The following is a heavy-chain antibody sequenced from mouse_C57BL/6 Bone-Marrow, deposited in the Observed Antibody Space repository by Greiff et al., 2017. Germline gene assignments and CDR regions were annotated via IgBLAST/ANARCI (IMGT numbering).Heavy chain of an antibody. V-gene: IGHV1-4*01. D-gene: IGHD3-2*02. CDR1: GYTFTSYT. CDR2: INPSSGYT. J-gene: IGHJ4*01. Sequence: VQLQQSGAELARPGASVKMSCKASGYTFTSYTMHWVKQRPGQGLEWIGYINPSSGYTKYNQKFKDKATLTADKSSSTAYMQLSSLTSEEAAVYYCTRGSGYPRSAMDYWGQGTSVTVSS. CDR3: TRGSGYPRSAMDY.